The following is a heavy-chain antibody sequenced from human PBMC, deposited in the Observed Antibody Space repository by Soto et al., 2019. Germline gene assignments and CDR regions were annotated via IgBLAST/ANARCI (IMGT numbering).Heavy chain of an antibody. Sequence: KPSETLSLTCIVSGDSISNGGYYWSWIRQHPGKGLEWIGYIYHIGTTYYNPSLKSRLTISVDTSENQFSLQLSSVTAADTAVYYCARAPLYYDSGTYYNFVSRFDYWGQGTLVTVS. CDR1: GDSISNGGYY. J-gene: IGHJ4*02. D-gene: IGHD3-10*01. V-gene: IGHV4-31*03. CDR3: ARAPLYYDSGTYYNFVSRFDY. CDR2: IYHIGTT.